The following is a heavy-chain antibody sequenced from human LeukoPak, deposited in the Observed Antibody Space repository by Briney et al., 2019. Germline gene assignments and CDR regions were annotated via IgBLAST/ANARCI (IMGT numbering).Heavy chain of an antibody. CDR2: INPNSGGT. CDR3: ARVVSSTGRFDP. J-gene: IGHJ5*02. CDR1: GYTFTGYY. V-gene: IGHV1-2*02. Sequence: ASVKVPCKASGYTFTGYYMHWVRQAPGQGLEWMGWINPNSGGTNYAQKFQGRVTMTRDTSISTAYMELSRLRSDDTAVYYCARVVSSTGRFDPWGQGTLVTVSS. D-gene: IGHD2-2*01.